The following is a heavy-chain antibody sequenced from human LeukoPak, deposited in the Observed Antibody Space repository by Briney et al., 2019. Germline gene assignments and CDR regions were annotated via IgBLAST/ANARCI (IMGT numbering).Heavy chain of an antibody. CDR1: GFTFSSYW. V-gene: IGHV3-7*01. J-gene: IGHJ6*02. CDR2: INHNGNVN. D-gene: IGHD3-10*02. Sequence: GGSLRLSCAASGFTFSSYWMNWARQAPGKGLEWVASINHNGNVNYYVDSVKGRFTISRDNAKNSLYLQMNSLRAEDTAVYYCARDVRSLMDVWGQGTTVTVS. CDR3: ARDVRSLMDV.